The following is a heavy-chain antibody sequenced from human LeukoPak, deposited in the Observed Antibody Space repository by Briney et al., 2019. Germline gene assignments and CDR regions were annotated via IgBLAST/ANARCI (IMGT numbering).Heavy chain of an antibody. D-gene: IGHD1-26*01. CDR3: ARVLAYSGSYLDAFDI. CDR2: IYYSGST. V-gene: IGHV4-59*01. J-gene: IGHJ3*02. CDR1: GGSISSYY. Sequence: SEPLSLTCTVSGGSISSYYWSWIRQPPGKGLEWIGYIYYSGSTNYNPSLKSRVTISVDTSKNQFSLKLSSVTAADTAVYYCARVLAYSGSYLDAFDIWGQGTMDTVSS.